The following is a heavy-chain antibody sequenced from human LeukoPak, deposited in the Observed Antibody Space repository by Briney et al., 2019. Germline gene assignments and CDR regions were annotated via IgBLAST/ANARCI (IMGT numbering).Heavy chain of an antibody. V-gene: IGHV3-53*01. CDR2: IYSGGST. D-gene: IGHD5-12*01. CDR3: ARARYYSGYDSEEDY. J-gene: IGHJ4*02. CDR1: GFTVSSNY. Sequence: GGSLRLSCAASGFTVSSNYMSWVRQAPGKGLEWVSVIYSGGSTYYADSVKGRFTISRDNAKNSLYLQMNSLRAEDTAVYYCARARYYSGYDSEEDYWGQGTLVTVSS.